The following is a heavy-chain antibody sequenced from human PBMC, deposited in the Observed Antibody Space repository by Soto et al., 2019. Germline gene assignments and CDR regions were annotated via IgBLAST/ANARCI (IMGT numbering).Heavy chain of an antibody. D-gene: IGHD3-10*01. V-gene: IGHV3-23*01. J-gene: IGHJ4*02. CDR1: GFTFSSYA. CDR2: IGVGGGDR. CDR3: ARVRFGESV. Sequence: EVQLLESGGGLVQPGGSLRLSCAASGFTFSSYAMSWVRQAPGKGLEWVSIIGVGGGDRYYPESVKGRFTISRDNSRDTPYLEMNSLRDEDTAVYYCARVRFGESVWGQGTLVTVSS.